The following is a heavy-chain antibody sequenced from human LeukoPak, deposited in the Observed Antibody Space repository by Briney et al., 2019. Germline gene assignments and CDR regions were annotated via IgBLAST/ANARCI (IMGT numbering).Heavy chain of an antibody. V-gene: IGHV4-59*01. CDR1: GGSISSYY. D-gene: IGHD5-24*01. CDR2: IYYSGST. CDR3: ARAVRQRWLQSHWFDP. Sequence: SETLSLTCTVSGGSISSYYWSWIRQPPGKGLEWIGYIYYSGSTNYNPSLKSRVTISVDTSKNQFSLKLSSVTAADTAVYYCARAVRQRWLQSHWFDPWGQGTLVTVSS. J-gene: IGHJ5*02.